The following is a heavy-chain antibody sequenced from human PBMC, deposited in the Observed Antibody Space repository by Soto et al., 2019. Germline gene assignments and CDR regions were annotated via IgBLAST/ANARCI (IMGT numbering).Heavy chain of an antibody. Sequence: QVQLVESGGGVVQPGGSLRLSCAPSGFTFRAYGMHWVRQAPGKGLEWVAVISYDGKNEYYADSVKGRFSISRDSSKNTLYLQMNSLRAEDTAVYYCAKDLVAFTTGRRSPFGSWGQGTLGTVSS. J-gene: IGHJ4*02. CDR1: GFTFRAYG. CDR3: AKDLVAFTTGRRSPFGS. CDR2: ISYDGKNE. V-gene: IGHV3-30*18. D-gene: IGHD1-1*01.